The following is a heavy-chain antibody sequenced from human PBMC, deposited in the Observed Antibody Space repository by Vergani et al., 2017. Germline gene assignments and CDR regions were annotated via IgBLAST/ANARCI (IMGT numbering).Heavy chain of an antibody. CDR1: GFTFSSYA. CDR3: ARGGGSSGYYIFYDYYYMDV. V-gene: IGHV3-30-3*01. D-gene: IGHD3-22*01. Sequence: QVQLVESGGGVVQPGRSLRLSCAASGFTFSSYAMHWVRQAPGKGLEWVAVISYDGSNKYYADSVKGRLTISRDNYKNTLYLQMNSLRAEDTAVYYCARGGGSSGYYIFYDYYYMDVWGKGTTVTVSS. J-gene: IGHJ6*03. CDR2: ISYDGSNK.